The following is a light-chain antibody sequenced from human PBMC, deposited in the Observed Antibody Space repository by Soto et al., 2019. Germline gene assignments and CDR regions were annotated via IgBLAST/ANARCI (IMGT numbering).Light chain of an antibody. CDR2: EVS. Sequence: DVVMTQTPLSLSVAPVQPASISCKSSQSLLHITGETFLFWYLQKPGQSPQLLIYEVSTRVSGVPGRFSGSGSGTDFTLEISRVETDDVGIYYCMQSTQLPPTFGQGTRLEIK. J-gene: IGKJ5*01. CDR1: QSLLHITGETF. V-gene: IGKV2D-29*02. CDR3: MQSTQLPPT.